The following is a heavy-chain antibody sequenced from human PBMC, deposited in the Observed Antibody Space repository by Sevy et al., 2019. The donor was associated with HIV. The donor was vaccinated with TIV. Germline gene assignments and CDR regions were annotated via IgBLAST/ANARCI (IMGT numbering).Heavy chain of an antibody. Sequence: SETLSLTCTVSGGSITSLYWNWIRQPPGKGLEWIGNNYYNGHLNYNPSLKSRVTLSLDTSKNQFSLRLSSVTAADTAMYYCAGENAWGRGYSWGQGTLVTVSS. J-gene: IGHJ4*02. CDR2: NYYNGHL. D-gene: IGHD1-26*01. CDR3: AGENAWGRGYS. CDR1: GGSITSLY. V-gene: IGHV4-59*08.